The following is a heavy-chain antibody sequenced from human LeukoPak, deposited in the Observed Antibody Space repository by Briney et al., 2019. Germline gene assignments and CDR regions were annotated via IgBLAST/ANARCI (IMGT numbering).Heavy chain of an antibody. D-gene: IGHD4-11*01. Sequence: GGSLRLSCAASGFTFSSSWMYWVRQAPGKGLVWVSRINSDESITTYADSVKGRFTVSRDNAKNTLYLQMNSLRAEDTAVYYCARGLVPGFLDYWGQGTPVTVSS. CDR1: GFTFSSSW. CDR2: INSDESIT. J-gene: IGHJ4*02. CDR3: ARGLVPGFLDY. V-gene: IGHV3-74*01.